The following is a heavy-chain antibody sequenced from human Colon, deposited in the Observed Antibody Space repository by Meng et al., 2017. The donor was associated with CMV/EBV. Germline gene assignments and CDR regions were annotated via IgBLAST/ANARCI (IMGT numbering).Heavy chain of an antibody. V-gene: IGHV4-31*02. CDR2: IYYSGST. CDR3: ARRGGQQQLVHWFDP. J-gene: IGHJ5*02. Sequence: SGGSISSGGYYWSWIRQHPGKGLEWIGYIYYSGSTYYNPSLKSRVTISVDTSKNQFSLKLSSVAAADTAVYYCARRGGQQQLVHWFDPWGQGTLVTVSS. CDR1: GGSISSGGYY. D-gene: IGHD6-13*01.